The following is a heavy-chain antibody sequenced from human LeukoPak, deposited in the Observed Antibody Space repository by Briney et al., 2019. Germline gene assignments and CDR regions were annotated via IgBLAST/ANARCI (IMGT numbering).Heavy chain of an antibody. J-gene: IGHJ6*03. V-gene: IGHV3-48*03. CDR3: ARVDYYYMDV. CDR2: ISSSGSTI. Sequence: GGSLRLSCAASGFTFSSYEMNWVRQAPGKGLEWVSYISSSGSTIYYADSVKGRFTISRDNAKNSLYLQMNSLRAEDTAVYYCARVDYYYMDVWGKGTTATISS. CDR1: GFTFSSYE.